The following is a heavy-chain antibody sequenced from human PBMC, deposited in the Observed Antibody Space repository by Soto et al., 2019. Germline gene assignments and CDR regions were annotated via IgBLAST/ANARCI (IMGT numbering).Heavy chain of an antibody. D-gene: IGHD3-22*01. CDR1: GYTFTGYY. CDR2: INPNSGGT. CDR3: ARTRSAVEVILFDY. Sequence: ASVKVSCKASGYTFTGYYMHWVRQAPGQGLEWMGWINPNSGGTNYAQKFQGRVTMTRDTSISTAYMELSRLRSDDTAVYYCARTRSAVEVILFDYWGQGTLVTVSS. V-gene: IGHV1-2*02. J-gene: IGHJ4*02.